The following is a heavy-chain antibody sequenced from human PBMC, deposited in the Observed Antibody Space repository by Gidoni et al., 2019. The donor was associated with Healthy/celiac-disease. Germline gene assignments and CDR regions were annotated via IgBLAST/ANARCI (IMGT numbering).Heavy chain of an antibody. J-gene: IGHJ4*02. CDR2: IGTAGDT. CDR1: GFTFSSYD. D-gene: IGHD1-26*01. V-gene: IGHV3-13*01. CDR3: ARGWADQGGSPEFDY. Sequence: EVQLVESGGGLVQPGGSLRISCSASGFTFSSYDMHWVRQATGKGLEWVSAIGTAGDTSYPGSVKGRFTISRENAKNSLYLQMNSLRAGDTAVYYCARGWADQGGSPEFDYWGQGTLVTVSS.